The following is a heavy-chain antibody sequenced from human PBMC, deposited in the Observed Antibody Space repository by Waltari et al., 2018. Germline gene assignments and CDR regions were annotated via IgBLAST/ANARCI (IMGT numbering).Heavy chain of an antibody. CDR1: GASVSGGSYF. D-gene: IGHD3-22*01. V-gene: IGHV4-61*02. CDR3: ARSRYDSTEGWLDP. J-gene: IGHJ5*02. Sequence: QVQLQESGPGLVKPSQTLSLTCTVSGASVSGGSYFWNWIRQPAGKGLEWIARIYTTGRTDYNPSLQSRVTISADTSKNELSLKMSSVTAADTAVYYCARSRYDSTEGWLDPWGPGTLVTVSS. CDR2: IYTTGRT.